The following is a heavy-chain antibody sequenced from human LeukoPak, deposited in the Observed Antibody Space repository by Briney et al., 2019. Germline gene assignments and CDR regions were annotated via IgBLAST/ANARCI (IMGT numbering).Heavy chain of an antibody. V-gene: IGHV3-33*01. CDR2: IWYDGSNK. CDR3: ARDHSFTNTPYYYYYGMDV. CDR1: GFTFSSYG. J-gene: IGHJ6*02. D-gene: IGHD2-2*01. Sequence: AGGSLRLSCAASGFTFSSYGMHWVRQAPGKGLEWVAVIWYDGSNKYYADSVKGRFTISRDNSENTLYLQMNSLRAEDTAVYYCARDHSFTNTPYYYYYGMDVWGQGTTVTVSS.